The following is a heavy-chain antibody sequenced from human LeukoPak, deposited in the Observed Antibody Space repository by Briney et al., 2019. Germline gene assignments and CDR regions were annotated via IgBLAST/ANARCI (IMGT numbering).Heavy chain of an antibody. Sequence: GASVKVSCKASGYTFTGYYMHWVRQAPGQGLEWMGWINPNSGGTNYAQKFQGRVTMTRDTSISTAYMELSRLRSDDTAAYYCARDCSGGSCYEYFDYWGQGTLVTVSS. CDR3: ARDCSGGSCYEYFDY. D-gene: IGHD2-15*01. CDR1: GYTFTGYY. V-gene: IGHV1-2*02. J-gene: IGHJ4*02. CDR2: INPNSGGT.